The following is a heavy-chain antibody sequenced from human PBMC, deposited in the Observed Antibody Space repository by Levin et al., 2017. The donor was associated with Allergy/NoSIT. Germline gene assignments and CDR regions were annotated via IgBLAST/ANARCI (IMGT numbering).Heavy chain of an antibody. Sequence: SETLSLTCTVSGGSVSTGNYYWSWIRQPPGKGLEWIGFIYYSGSTNYNPSLKSRVTISVDTSKNQFSLKLSSVTAADTAVYYGARGGWNDDYYGMDVWGQGTTVTVSS. J-gene: IGHJ6*02. D-gene: IGHD1-1*01. CDR1: GGSVSTGNYY. CDR3: ARGGWNDDYYGMDV. V-gene: IGHV4-61*01. CDR2: IYYSGST.